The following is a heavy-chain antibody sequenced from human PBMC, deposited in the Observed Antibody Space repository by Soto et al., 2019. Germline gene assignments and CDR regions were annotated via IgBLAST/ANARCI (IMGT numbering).Heavy chain of an antibody. D-gene: IGHD7-27*01. CDR1: GDSISTGGYY. CDR2: IYYIGTT. V-gene: IGHV4-31*03. J-gene: IGHJ4*02. CDR3: ARDGPWGPKGFDY. Sequence: QVQLQESGPGLVKPSQTLSLTCTVSGDSISTGGYYWTWIRQHPGKGLEWIGHIYYIGTTYYNPSLKSRLPISAATSKNQFSLKLTSVTAADTAVYYCARDGPWGPKGFDYWGLGTLVTVSS.